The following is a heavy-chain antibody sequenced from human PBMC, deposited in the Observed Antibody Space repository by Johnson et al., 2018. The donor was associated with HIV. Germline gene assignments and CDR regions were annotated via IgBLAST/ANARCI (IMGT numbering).Heavy chain of an antibody. J-gene: IGHJ3*02. CDR3: ARDQRHSSWYTEGEKVGNAFDI. CDR2: INWNGGST. CDR1: GFTFDDYG. Sequence: VLLVESGGGVVRPGGSMRLSCAASGFTFDDYGMSWVRQAPWKGLEWVSGINWNGGSTGYADSVKGRFTISRDNAKNSLYLQMNSLRAEDTAVYYCARDQRHSSWYTEGEKVGNAFDIWGQGTMVTVSS. D-gene: IGHD6-13*01. V-gene: IGHV3-20*04.